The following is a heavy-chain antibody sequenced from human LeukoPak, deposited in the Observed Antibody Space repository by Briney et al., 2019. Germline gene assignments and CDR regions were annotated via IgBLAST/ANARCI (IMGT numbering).Heavy chain of an antibody. CDR2: ISGSGGST. J-gene: IGHJ4*02. V-gene: IGHV3-23*01. D-gene: IGHD3-10*01. CDR3: AKRGVVIRVILVGFHKEAYYFDS. Sequence: GGSLRLSCAVSGITLSNYGMSCVRQAPGKGLEWVAGISGSGGSTNYADSVKGRFTISRDNPKNTLYLQMNSLRDEDTAVYFCAKRGVVIRVILVGFHKEAYYFDSWGQGALVTVSS. CDR1: GITLSNYG.